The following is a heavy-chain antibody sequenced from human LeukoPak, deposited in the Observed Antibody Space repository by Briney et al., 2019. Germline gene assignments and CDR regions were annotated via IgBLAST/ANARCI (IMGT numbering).Heavy chain of an antibody. CDR2: ISGSGGSA. V-gene: IGHV3-23*01. CDR3: AKGYLSSSRYGNWFDP. CDR1: GFTFSSYA. J-gene: IGHJ5*02. Sequence: GGSLRLSCAASGFTFSSYAMSWVRQAPGKGLEWVSAISGSGGSAYYADSVKGRFTISRDNSKNTLYLQMNSLRAEDTAVYYCAKGYLSSSRYGNWFDPWGQGTLVTVSS. D-gene: IGHD6-13*01.